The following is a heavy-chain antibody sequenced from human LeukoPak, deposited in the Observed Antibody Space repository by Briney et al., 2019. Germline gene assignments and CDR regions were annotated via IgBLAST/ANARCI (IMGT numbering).Heavy chain of an antibody. Sequence: GGSLRLSCAASGFTFSSYEMNWVRQAPGKGLEWVSYISSSGSSIYYADSVKGRFPISGDNSKNTLHLQMNSLRAEDTAVYYCARRDRNKGVDYWGQGTLVTVSS. CDR2: ISSSGSSI. CDR1: GFTFSSYE. CDR3: ARRDRNKGVDY. J-gene: IGHJ4*02. V-gene: IGHV3-48*03. D-gene: IGHD2-8*01.